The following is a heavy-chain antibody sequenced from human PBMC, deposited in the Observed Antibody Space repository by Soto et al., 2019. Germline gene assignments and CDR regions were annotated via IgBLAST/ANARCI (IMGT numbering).Heavy chain of an antibody. Sequence: QVQLQESGPGLVKPSQTLSLTCTVSGGSISSGGYKWSWIRQPPGKGLEWIGYIYYSGYTYNNPSLKSRVTISVDTSKNQFTRKLSSVTASDTAVYDCASGGDYVAFDYWGQGTLVTVSS. CDR3: ASGGDYVAFDY. CDR2: IYYSGYT. D-gene: IGHD4-17*01. CDR1: GGSISSGGYK. J-gene: IGHJ4*02. V-gene: IGHV4-30-4*01.